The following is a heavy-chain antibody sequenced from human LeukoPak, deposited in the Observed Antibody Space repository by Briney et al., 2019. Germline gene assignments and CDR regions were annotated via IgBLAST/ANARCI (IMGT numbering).Heavy chain of an antibody. CDR3: ARADYYDSSGYYFDY. D-gene: IGHD3-22*01. V-gene: IGHV1-3*01. CDR2: INAGYGNT. Sequence: ASVKVSCKASGYTFISYAMHWVRQAPGQRLEWVGWINAGYGNTKYSQKFQGRVTITADKSTSTAYMELSSLRSEDTAVYYCARADYYDSSGYYFDYWGQGTLVTVSS. CDR1: GYTFISYA. J-gene: IGHJ4*02.